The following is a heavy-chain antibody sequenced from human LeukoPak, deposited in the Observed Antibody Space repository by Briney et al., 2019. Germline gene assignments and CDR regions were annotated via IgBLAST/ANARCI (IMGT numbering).Heavy chain of an antibody. V-gene: IGHV4-59*01. CDR1: GGSISSYY. D-gene: IGHD6-13*01. J-gene: IGHJ2*01. Sequence: SETLSLTCTVSGGSISSYYWSWIRQPPGKGLEWIGYIYYSGSTSYNPSLKSRVTISVDTSKNQFSLKLSSVTAADTAVYYCARDRRDSWYPKIYWYFDLWGRGTLVTVSS. CDR3: ARDRRDSWYPKIYWYFDL. CDR2: IYYSGST.